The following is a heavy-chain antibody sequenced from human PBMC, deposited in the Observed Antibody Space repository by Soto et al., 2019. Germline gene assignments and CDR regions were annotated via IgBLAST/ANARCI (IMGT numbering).Heavy chain of an antibody. V-gene: IGHV1-2*04. CDR3: ARNPDYGDYVGDAFDI. J-gene: IGHJ3*02. CDR1: GYTFTGYY. D-gene: IGHD4-17*01. Sequence: QVQLVQSGAEVKKPGASVKVSCKASGYTFTGYYMHWVRQAPGQGLEWMGWINPNSGGTNSAQKFKGWVHMTRDTSISTAYMELSRLRSDDTAVYYCARNPDYGDYVGDAFDIWGQGTMVTVSS. CDR2: INPNSGGT.